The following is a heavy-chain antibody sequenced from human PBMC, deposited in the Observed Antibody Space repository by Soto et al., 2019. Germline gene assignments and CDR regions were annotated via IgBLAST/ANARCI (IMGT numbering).Heavy chain of an antibody. CDR3: ARVPNYDFWSGFYFQVEDGIRPLCTVSAFLLNRSSDL. Sequence: PGKGLEWVAVISYDGSNKYYADSVKGRFTISRDNSKNTLYLQMNSLRAEDTAVYYCARVPNYDFWSGFYFQVEDGIRPLCTVSAFLLNRSSDL. J-gene: IGHJ2*01. D-gene: IGHD3-3*01. CDR2: ISYDGSNK. V-gene: IGHV3-30-3*01.